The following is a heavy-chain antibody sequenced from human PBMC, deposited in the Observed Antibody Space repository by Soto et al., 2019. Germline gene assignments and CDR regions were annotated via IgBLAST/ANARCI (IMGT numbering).Heavy chain of an antibody. CDR3: ARDGVDYYYGMDV. J-gene: IGHJ6*02. CDR1: GSPLTSYA. D-gene: IGHD3-16*01. V-gene: IGHV1-3*01. Sequence: GXSVKVSCKASGSPLTSYAVQWVRQAPGQRLEWMGWINAGNGNTKYSQKFQGRVTITRDTSASTAYMELSSLRSEDTAVYYCARDGVDYYYGMDVWGQGTTVTVSS. CDR2: INAGNGNT.